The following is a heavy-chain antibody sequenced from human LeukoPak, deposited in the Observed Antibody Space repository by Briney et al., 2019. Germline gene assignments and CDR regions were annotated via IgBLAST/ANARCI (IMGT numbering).Heavy chain of an antibody. D-gene: IGHD3-10*01. J-gene: IGHJ5*02. Sequence: PSETLSLTCAVYGGSFSSYYWSWIRQPPGKGLEWIGEINHSGSTNYNPSLKSRVTISVDTSKNQFSLKLSSVTAADTAVYYCAREALLWFGEFNWFDPWGQGTLVTVSS. CDR1: GGSFSSYY. CDR3: AREALLWFGEFNWFDP. V-gene: IGHV4-34*01. CDR2: INHSGST.